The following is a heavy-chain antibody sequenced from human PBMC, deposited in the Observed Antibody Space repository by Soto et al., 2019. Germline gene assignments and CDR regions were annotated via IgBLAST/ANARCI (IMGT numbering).Heavy chain of an antibody. CDR2: ISYDGNNK. Sequence: QVQLVESGGGVVQPGRSLRLSCAASGFTFSSYGMHWVRQAPGKGLEWVAVISYDGNNKYYADSVKGRFTICRDNFKNTLYLQMDSLRAEDTAMYYCAKDHLETTVTTPSYWGQGTQVTVSS. CDR3: AKDHLETTVTTPSY. D-gene: IGHD4-17*01. V-gene: IGHV3-30*18. J-gene: IGHJ4*02. CDR1: GFTFSSYG.